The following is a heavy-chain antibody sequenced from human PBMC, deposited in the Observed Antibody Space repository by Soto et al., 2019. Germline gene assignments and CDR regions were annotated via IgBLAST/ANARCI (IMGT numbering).Heavy chain of an antibody. D-gene: IGHD4-17*01. J-gene: IGHJ6*02. Sequence: SETLSLTCTVSGGSISSSSYYWGWIRQPPGKGLEWIGSIYYSGSTYYNPSLKSRVTISVDTSKNQFSLELSSVTAADTAVYYCARLEGDYFSYYYGMDVWGQGTTVTVSS. CDR3: ARLEGDYFSYYYGMDV. CDR2: IYYSGST. V-gene: IGHV4-39*01. CDR1: GGSISSSSYY.